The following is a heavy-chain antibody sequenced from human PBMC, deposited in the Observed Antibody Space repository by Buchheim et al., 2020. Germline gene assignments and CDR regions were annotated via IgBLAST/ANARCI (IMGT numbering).Heavy chain of an antibody. J-gene: IGHJ4*02. Sequence: QVQLQQWGAGLLKPSETLSLTCAVYGGSFSGYYWSWIRQPPGKGLGGVGEFNHSGSTNYNPSLRSRVTISADTSKNPVFLKLSSVTAADTAVYYCARAFAWIQRWGQGTL. CDR3: ARAFAWIQR. D-gene: IGHD5-18*01. V-gene: IGHV4-34*01. CDR2: FNHSGST. CDR1: GGSFSGYY.